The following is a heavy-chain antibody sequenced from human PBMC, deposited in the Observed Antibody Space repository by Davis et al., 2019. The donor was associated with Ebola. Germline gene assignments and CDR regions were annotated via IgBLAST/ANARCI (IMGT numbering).Heavy chain of an antibody. Sequence: GQSLKISCAASGFTFSSYWMSWVRQAPGKGLEWVANITQDGSAKYYVDSVKGRFTISRDNSNNTLHLQMNSLEVDDTAMYFCTTDQLGYTYGWESWFDPWGQGTLVTVSS. CDR2: ITQDGSAK. D-gene: IGHD5-18*01. CDR1: GFTFSSYW. V-gene: IGHV3-7*04. J-gene: IGHJ5*02. CDR3: TTDQLGYTYGWESWFDP.